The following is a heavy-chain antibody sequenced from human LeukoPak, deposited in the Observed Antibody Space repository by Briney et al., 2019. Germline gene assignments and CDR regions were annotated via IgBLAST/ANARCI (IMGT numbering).Heavy chain of an antibody. CDR2: ITGSGEGT. Sequence: PGGSLRLSCEASGFTFTSYALSWVRQAPGKGLEWVSGITGSGEGTNYADSVKGRFTISRDNSRDTLFLQMTTLRAEDMAVYYCAKSSQRKTPSLVSFFDSWGQGTLVTVSS. CDR3: AKSSQRKTPSLVSFFDS. J-gene: IGHJ4*02. V-gene: IGHV3-23*01. D-gene: IGHD2-8*01. CDR1: GFTFTSYA.